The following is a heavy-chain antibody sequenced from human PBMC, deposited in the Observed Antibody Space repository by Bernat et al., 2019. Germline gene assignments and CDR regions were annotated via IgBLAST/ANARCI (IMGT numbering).Heavy chain of an antibody. CDR3: ARVSYSGSLYWFDP. D-gene: IGHD6-13*01. CDR2: IYYNGRA. Sequence: QVPLQESGPRLVKPSETLSLTCNVTGDSINSFYWTWIRQPPGKGLEWIGFIYYNGRANYSPSLKGRVTISIATSRKQFSLVLTSVTAADTAVYYCARVSYSGSLYWFDPWGQGALVTVSS. V-gene: IGHV4-59*12. J-gene: IGHJ5*02. CDR1: GDSINSFY.